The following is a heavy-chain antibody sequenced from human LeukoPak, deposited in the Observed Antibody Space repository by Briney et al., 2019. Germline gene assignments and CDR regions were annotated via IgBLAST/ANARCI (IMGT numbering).Heavy chain of an antibody. CDR3: ARPMGYCSSTSCHPHAFDI. CDR1: GGSISSSSYY. J-gene: IGHJ3*02. V-gene: IGHV4-39*01. Sequence: SETLSLTCTVSGGSISSSSYYWGWIRQPPGKGLEWIGSIYYSGSTYYSPSLKSRVTISVDTSKNQFSLKLSSVTAADTAVYYCARPMGYCSSTSCHPHAFDIWGQGTMVTVSS. CDR2: IYYSGST. D-gene: IGHD2-2*01.